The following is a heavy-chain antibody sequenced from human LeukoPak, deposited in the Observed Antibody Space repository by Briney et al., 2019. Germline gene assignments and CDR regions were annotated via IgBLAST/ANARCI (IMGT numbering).Heavy chain of an antibody. D-gene: IGHD6-19*01. CDR3: ARHISSGWDTCFDS. CDR2: IYPGDSDT. J-gene: IGHJ4*02. CDR1: GYSFTTYW. V-gene: IGHV5-51*01. Sequence: GESLKTSCKGSGYSFTTYWIGWVRQMPGKGLEWMGIIYPGDSDTRYSPSFQGQVTISADKSIFTAYLQWSSLKASDTAMYYCARHISSGWDTCFDSWGQGTLVTVSS.